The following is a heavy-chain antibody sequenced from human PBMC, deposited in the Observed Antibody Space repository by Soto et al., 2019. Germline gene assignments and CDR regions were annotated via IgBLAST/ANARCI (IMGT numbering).Heavy chain of an antibody. CDR1: GGTFSSQT. Sequence: QVQLVQSGAEVKKPGSSVKVSCTASGGTFSSQTINWVRQVPGQGLELMGSIIPIIGVPKYAQSFLSRVTITADKSARTAYMELSRLRSEYTAVYYSARAALTDLDAESSAFDIWRQGTMVNLSS. CDR2: IIPIIGVP. D-gene: IGHD1-1*01. J-gene: IGHJ3*02. CDR3: ARAALTDLDAESSAFDI. V-gene: IGHV1-69*02.